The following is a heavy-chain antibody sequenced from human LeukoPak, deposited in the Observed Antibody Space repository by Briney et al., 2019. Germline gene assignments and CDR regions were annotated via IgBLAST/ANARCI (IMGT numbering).Heavy chain of an antibody. D-gene: IGHD4-17*01. Sequence: SGPGLVKPSETLSLTCTVSGGSISSYYWSWIRQPPGKRLEWIGYIYYSGSTNYNPSLKSRVTISVDTSKNQFSLKLSSVTAADTAVYYCARERNTRGGELRYYFDYWGQGTLVTVSS. CDR1: GGSISSYY. CDR3: ARERNTRGGELRYYFDY. J-gene: IGHJ4*02. V-gene: IGHV4-59*01. CDR2: IYYSGST.